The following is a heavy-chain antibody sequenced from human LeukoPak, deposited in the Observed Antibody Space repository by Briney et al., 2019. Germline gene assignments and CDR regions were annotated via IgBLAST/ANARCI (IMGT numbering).Heavy chain of an antibody. CDR2: IRGDGNGK. Sequence: GGSLRLSCAASGFIFSNYWMTWVRQAPGKGLEWVANIRGDGNGKQFADSVKGRFTISRDNAKNSVYLQMNNLRAEDTAVFYCVRNGDYYRLDYWGQGTLVTVSS. CDR1: GFIFSNYW. V-gene: IGHV3-7*01. D-gene: IGHD3-22*01. J-gene: IGHJ4*02. CDR3: VRNGDYYRLDY.